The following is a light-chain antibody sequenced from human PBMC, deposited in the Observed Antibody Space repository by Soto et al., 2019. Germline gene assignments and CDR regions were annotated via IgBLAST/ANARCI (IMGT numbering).Light chain of an antibody. CDR3: HQRSKWPLT. CDR1: ETIKKNY. V-gene: IGKV3D-20*02. CDR2: AAS. Sequence: EIVLTQSPGSLSLSPGEGSTLSCRASETIKKNYLAWYQQQPGQAPRLLIYAASRRATGIPDRFSGGGSGTDFTLTISRLEPEDVAVYYCHQRSKWPLTFGGGTKVDIK. J-gene: IGKJ4*01.